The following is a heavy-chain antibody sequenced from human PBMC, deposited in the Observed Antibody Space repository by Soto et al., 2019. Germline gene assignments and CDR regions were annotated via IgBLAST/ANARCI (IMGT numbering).Heavy chain of an antibody. CDR2: IWYDGSNK. CDR1: GFTFSSYG. V-gene: IGHV3-33*01. D-gene: IGHD6-19*01. Sequence: QVQLVESGVGVVQPGRSLRLSCAASGFTFSSYGMHWVRQAPGKGLEWVAVIWYDGSNKYYADSVKGRFTISRDNSKNTLYLQMNSLRAEDTAVYYCARGMRDSSGWYVVYWGQGTLVTVSS. J-gene: IGHJ4*02. CDR3: ARGMRDSSGWYVVY.